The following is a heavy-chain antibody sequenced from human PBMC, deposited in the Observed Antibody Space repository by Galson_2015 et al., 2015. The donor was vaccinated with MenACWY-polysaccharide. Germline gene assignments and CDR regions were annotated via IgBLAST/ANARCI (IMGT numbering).Heavy chain of an antibody. Sequence: SLRLSCAASGFTFSHLAMTWVRQASGKGLEWVSSISGGDGATYYADSVKGRFTISRDNSMNTLYLQMNSLRADDTAVYYCAKGRFYYDSGDAFDFWGQGTVVTVSS. D-gene: IGHD3-22*01. CDR1: GFTFSHLA. V-gene: IGHV3-23*01. CDR3: AKGRFYYDSGDAFDF. J-gene: IGHJ3*01. CDR2: ISGGDGAT.